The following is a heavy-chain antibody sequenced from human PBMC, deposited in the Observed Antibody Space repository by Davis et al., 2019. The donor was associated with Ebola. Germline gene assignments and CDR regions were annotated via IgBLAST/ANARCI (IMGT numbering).Heavy chain of an antibody. CDR3: ARHKGHVRYYGMDV. D-gene: IGHD3-10*02. V-gene: IGHV4-34*01. Sequence: SETLSLTCAVYGGSFSGYYWSWIRKPQGKGLEWIGKINHSGSTNYNPSLKSRVTISVDTSKNHFSLNLSSVTAADTAVYYCARHKGHVRYYGMDVWGQGTTVTVSS. CDR2: INHSGST. J-gene: IGHJ6*02. CDR1: GGSFSGYY.